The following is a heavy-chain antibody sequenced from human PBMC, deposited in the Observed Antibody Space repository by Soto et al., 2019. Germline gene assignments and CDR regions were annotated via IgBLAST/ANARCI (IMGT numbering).Heavy chain of an antibody. V-gene: IGHV3-30*18. D-gene: IGHD2-2*01. CDR3: AKSPNFYCSSYHCYKYYFDY. J-gene: IGHJ4*02. Sequence: PGGSLRLSCAASGFTFNTFGMHWVRQAPGKGLEWVAVISYDGSDKYYSDSVRGRFTISRDNSMNTLYLRMNSLRTEDTAVYYCAKSPNFYCSSYHCYKYYFDYWGQGTLVTVSS. CDR1: GFTFNTFG. CDR2: ISYDGSDK.